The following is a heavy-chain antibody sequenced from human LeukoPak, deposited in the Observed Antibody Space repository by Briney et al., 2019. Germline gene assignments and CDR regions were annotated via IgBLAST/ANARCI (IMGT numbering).Heavy chain of an antibody. Sequence: GRSLRLSCAASGFTFSSYGMHWVRQAPGKGLEWVAVISYDGSNKYYADSVKGRFTISRDNSKNTLYLQMNSLRAEDTAVYYCANVPSYYYDSSGQYAFDIWGQGTMVTVSS. CDR1: GFTFSSYG. V-gene: IGHV3-30*18. CDR2: ISYDGSNK. CDR3: ANVPSYYYDSSGQYAFDI. D-gene: IGHD3-22*01. J-gene: IGHJ3*02.